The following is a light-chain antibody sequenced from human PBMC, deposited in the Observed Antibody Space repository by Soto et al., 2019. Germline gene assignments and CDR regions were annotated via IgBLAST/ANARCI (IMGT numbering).Light chain of an antibody. J-gene: IGKJ5*01. V-gene: IGKV1-39*01. CDR2: GAS. Sequence: DIVMTQSPSCLSSSGGDRVTIRCRSSQGISNYLHWYHQRPGKAPKLLIYGASTLQIGVPSRFSGSGSETDFTLTISSLQPDDLGTYYCQQSLSSPEITFGQGTRLEI. CDR1: QGISNY. CDR3: QQSLSSPEIT.